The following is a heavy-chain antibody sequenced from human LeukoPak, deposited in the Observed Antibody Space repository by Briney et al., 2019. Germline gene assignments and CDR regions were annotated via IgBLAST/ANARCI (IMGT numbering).Heavy chain of an antibody. Sequence: GGSLRLSCVASGFNFRLYSMNWVRQAPGKGLEWLSYISSSQNTLYYAASVKGRFTISRDNAKNSLYLQMSGLRAEDTAVYYCARIIGYNFPLEGAFDIWGQGTMVTVSS. V-gene: IGHV3-48*01. CDR3: ARIIGYNFPLEGAFDI. CDR2: ISSSQNTL. CDR1: GFNFRLYS. D-gene: IGHD5-18*01. J-gene: IGHJ3*02.